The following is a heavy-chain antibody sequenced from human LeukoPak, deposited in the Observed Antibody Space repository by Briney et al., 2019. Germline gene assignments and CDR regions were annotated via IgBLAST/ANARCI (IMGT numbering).Heavy chain of an antibody. CDR3: ASDLPAATT. J-gene: IGHJ5*02. CDR1: GFTFSAYS. Sequence: PGGSLRLSCAASGFTFSAYSMSWVRQAPGKGLEWVSSISANSDYIFYPDSMKGRFTTSRDNAQKSLYLQMDSLRAEDTAVYYCASDLPAATTWGQGTLVTVSS. CDR2: ISANSDYI. V-gene: IGHV3-21*01. D-gene: IGHD2-15*01.